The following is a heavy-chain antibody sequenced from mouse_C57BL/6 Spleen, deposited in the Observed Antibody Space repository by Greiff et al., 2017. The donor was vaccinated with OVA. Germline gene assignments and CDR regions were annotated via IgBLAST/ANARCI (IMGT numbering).Heavy chain of an antibody. D-gene: IGHD1-1*01. J-gene: IGHJ1*03. CDR3: TRYYGSSYWYVDV. V-gene: IGHV1-15*01. CDR2: IDPETGGT. CDR1: GYTFTDYE. Sequence: VQLQESGAELVRPGASVTLSCKASGYTFTDYEMHWVKQTPVHGLEWIGAIDPETGGTAYNQKFKGKAILTADKSSSTAYMELRSLTSEDSAVYYCTRYYGSSYWYVDVWGTGTTVTVSS.